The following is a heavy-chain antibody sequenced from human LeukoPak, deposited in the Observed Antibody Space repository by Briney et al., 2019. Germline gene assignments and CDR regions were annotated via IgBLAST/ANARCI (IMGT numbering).Heavy chain of an antibody. J-gene: IGHJ5*02. V-gene: IGHV4-39*01. CDR2: VYYSETT. D-gene: IGHD5-18*01. CDR3: ARGYSYGRGLNWFDP. Sequence: PSETLSLTCTVSGASISSSSYYWGWTRQPPGKGLEWIGSVYYSETTYYSPSLMGRVAISVDTSKNQFSLKLNSVTAADAAVYYCARGYSYGRGLNWFDPWGQGTLVTVSS. CDR1: GASISSSSYY.